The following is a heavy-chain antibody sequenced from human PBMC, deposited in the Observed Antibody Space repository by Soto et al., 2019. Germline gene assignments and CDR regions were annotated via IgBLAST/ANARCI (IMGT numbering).Heavy chain of an antibody. Sequence: QVQLVQSGAEVKKPGASVKVSCKASGYTFTSYAMHWVRQAPGQRLEWMGWINAGNGNTKYSQKFQDRVTITRDTSASTAYMELSSMRSEDTAVYYCARGGGSSGWEAVDYWGQGPLVTVSS. CDR2: INAGNGNT. V-gene: IGHV1-3*01. CDR3: ARGGGSSGWEAVDY. J-gene: IGHJ4*02. D-gene: IGHD6-19*01. CDR1: GYTFTSYA.